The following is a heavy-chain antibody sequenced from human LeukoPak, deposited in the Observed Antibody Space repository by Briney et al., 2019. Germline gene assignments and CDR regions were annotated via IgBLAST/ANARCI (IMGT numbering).Heavy chain of an antibody. CDR1: GYSISSGYY. CDR3: ACAEYSSSWTFDY. V-gene: IGHV4-38-2*02. D-gene: IGHD6-13*01. J-gene: IGHJ4*02. Sequence: SETLSPTCTVSGYSISSGYYWGWIRQPPGKGLEWIGSIYHSGSTYYNPSLKSRVTISVDTSKNQFSLKLSSVTAADTAVYYCACAEYSSSWTFDYWGQGTLVTVSS. CDR2: IYHSGST.